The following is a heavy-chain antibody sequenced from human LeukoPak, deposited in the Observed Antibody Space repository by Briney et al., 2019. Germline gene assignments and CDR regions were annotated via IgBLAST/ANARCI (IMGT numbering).Heavy chain of an antibody. Sequence: PGGSLRLSCAASGFTFSSYSMNWVRQAPGKGLEWVSSISSSSSYIYYADSVKGRFTISRDNAKNSLYLQMNSLRAEDTAVHYCARFWPGYCSSTSCYVAYYYYGMDVWGQGTTVTVSS. V-gene: IGHV3-21*01. CDR2: ISSSSSYI. J-gene: IGHJ6*02. CDR3: ARFWPGYCSSTSCYVAYYYYGMDV. D-gene: IGHD2-2*01. CDR1: GFTFSSYS.